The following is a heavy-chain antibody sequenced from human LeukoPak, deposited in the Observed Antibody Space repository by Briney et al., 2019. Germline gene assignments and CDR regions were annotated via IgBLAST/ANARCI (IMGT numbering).Heavy chain of an antibody. Sequence: GGSLRLSCAASGFTFSSYGMHWVRRAPGKGLEWVAVIWYDGSNKYYADSVKGRFTISRDNSKNTLYLQMNSLRAEDTAVYYCARDRAYSSGWYYLDYWGQGTLVTVSS. D-gene: IGHD6-19*01. V-gene: IGHV3-33*01. CDR2: IWYDGSNK. CDR3: ARDRAYSSGWYYLDY. J-gene: IGHJ4*02. CDR1: GFTFSSYG.